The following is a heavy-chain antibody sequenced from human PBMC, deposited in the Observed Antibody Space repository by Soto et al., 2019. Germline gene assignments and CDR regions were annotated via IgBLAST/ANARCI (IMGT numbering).Heavy chain of an antibody. V-gene: IGHV3-21*01. CDR2: ISSSSSYI. CDR3: ARVGYSLTTGDPQYYYYYGMDV. CDR1: GFTFSSYS. D-gene: IGHD1-1*01. Sequence: PGGSLRLSCAASGFTFSSYSMNWFRQAPGKGLEWVSSISSSSSYIYYADSVKGRFTISRDNAKNSLYLQMNSLRAEDTAVYYCARVGYSLTTGDPQYYYYYGMDVWGQGTTVTVSS. J-gene: IGHJ6*02.